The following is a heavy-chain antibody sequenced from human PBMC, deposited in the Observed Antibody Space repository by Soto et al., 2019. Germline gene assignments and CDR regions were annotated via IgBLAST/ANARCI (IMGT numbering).Heavy chain of an antibody. D-gene: IGHD1-26*01. CDR2: LYTGGST. CDR3: GRGGPPGV. V-gene: IGHV3-53*04. J-gene: IGHJ6*04. Sequence: EVQVVESGGGLVQPGGSLRLSCAASGFTVSSYYMSWVRQAPGKGLEWVSVLYTGGSTYYADSVNGRFTISRHNSENTLYLQKKQLGVGATAGYFLGRGGPPGVWGKGTTVPVSS. CDR1: GFTVSSYY.